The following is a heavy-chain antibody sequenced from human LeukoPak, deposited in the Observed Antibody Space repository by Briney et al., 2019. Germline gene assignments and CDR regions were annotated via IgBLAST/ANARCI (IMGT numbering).Heavy chain of an antibody. D-gene: IGHD2-21*01. CDR2: INSDGSST. J-gene: IGHJ4*02. CDR1: GFTFSSYW. V-gene: IGHV3-74*01. CDR3: ARVVKVIGIFDY. Sequence: GGSLRLSCAASGFTFSSYWMHWVRQAPGKGLVWVSRINSDGSSTSYADSVKGRFTISRDNSKNTLYLQMNSLRAEDTAVYYCARVVKVIGIFDYWGQGTLVTVSS.